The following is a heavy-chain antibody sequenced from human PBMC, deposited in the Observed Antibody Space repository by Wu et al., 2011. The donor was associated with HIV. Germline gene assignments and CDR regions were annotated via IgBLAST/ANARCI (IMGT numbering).Heavy chain of an antibody. CDR1: GYTFINYD. CDR2: LNPNSGAT. J-gene: IGHJ6*02. Sequence: QVQLVQSGAEVKKPGSSVKVSCKASGYTFINYDINWVRQAPGQGLEWLGWLNPNSGATNYAQKFQGRVTMTRDTSISTAYMELSRLRPDDTAVFYCAKGYGGITMIRGVIEYYYAMDVWGQGTTVTVSS. CDR3: AKGYGGITMIRGVIEYYYAMDV. V-gene: IGHV1-2*02. D-gene: IGHD3-10*01.